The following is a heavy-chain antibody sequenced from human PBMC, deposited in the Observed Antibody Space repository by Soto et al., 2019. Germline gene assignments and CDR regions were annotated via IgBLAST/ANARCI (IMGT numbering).Heavy chain of an antibody. CDR1: GFTFSAYY. Sequence: GRSLRLSCAASGFTFSAYYMSWIRQAQGKGLEWVSYISSSGSTIYYADSVKGRFTISRDNAKNSLYLQMNSLRAEDTAVYYCARFYYDFWSGYRRHYYYYGMDVWGQGTTVTVSS. D-gene: IGHD3-3*01. V-gene: IGHV3-11*01. CDR2: ISSSGSTI. J-gene: IGHJ6*02. CDR3: ARFYYDFWSGYRRHYYYYGMDV.